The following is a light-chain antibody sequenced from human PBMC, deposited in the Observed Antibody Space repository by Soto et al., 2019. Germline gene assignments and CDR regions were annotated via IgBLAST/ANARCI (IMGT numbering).Light chain of an antibody. CDR1: QSVSTN. CDR3: QQYDNWPPGIT. V-gene: IGKV3-15*01. Sequence: EIVLTQSPATLSLSPGDRATLSCRASQSVSTNVAWYQQRPGQALSLLIYGASTRASGCPARFTGSGSGTEFTLTISSLQSEDFALYYCQQYDNWPPGITFGQGTRLEI. J-gene: IGKJ5*01. CDR2: GAS.